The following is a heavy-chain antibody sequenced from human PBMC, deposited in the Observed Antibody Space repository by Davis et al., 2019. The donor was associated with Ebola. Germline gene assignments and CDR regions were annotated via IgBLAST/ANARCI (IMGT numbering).Heavy chain of an antibody. CDR2: IHYTGRT. D-gene: IGHD5-24*01. CDR3: ARYRDGYNQH. Sequence: SETLSLTCTVSGVSINTFYWSWVCQSPGKGLEWIGYIHYTGRTNYSPSLKTRVTISLDTSKNQFSLKMTSMTAADTATYCCARYRDGYNQHWGQGTLVKVSA. J-gene: IGHJ4*02. V-gene: IGHV4-59*12. CDR1: GVSINTFY.